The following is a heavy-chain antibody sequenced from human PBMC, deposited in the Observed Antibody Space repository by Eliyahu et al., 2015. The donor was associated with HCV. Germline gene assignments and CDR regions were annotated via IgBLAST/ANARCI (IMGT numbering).Heavy chain of an antibody. D-gene: IGHD2-15*01. CDR3: ATQGYGEFAY. V-gene: IGHV3-7*01. CDR1: GFSFNTFW. J-gene: IGHJ4*02. Sequence: EMHLVESGGGLVQPGGSLXLSXVASGFSFNTFWMXWVRXAPGKGLGWVAXIKQDGSDKYYLDSVKGRFTISRDNAKNSLYLGMNSLRAEDTAVYYCATQGYGEFAYWGQGTLVTVSS. CDR2: IKQDGSDK.